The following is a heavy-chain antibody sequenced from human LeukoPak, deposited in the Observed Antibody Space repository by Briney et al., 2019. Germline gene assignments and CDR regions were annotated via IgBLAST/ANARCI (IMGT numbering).Heavy chain of an antibody. D-gene: IGHD3-16*01. J-gene: IGHJ3*02. Sequence: GGSLRHSCAASGFTFSSYGMHWVRQAPGKGLEWVAFIRYDGSNKYYADSVKGRFTISRDNSKNTLYLQMNTLRTEDTAVYYCVGGDSFDIWGQGTLVSVSS. CDR2: IRYDGSNK. V-gene: IGHV3-30*02. CDR3: VGGDSFDI. CDR1: GFTFSSYG.